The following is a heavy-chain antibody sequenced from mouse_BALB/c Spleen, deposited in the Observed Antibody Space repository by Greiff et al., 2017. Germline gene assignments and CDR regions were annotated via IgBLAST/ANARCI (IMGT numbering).Heavy chain of an antibody. CDR1: GDSITSGY. J-gene: IGHJ2*01. D-gene: IGHD1-1*01. V-gene: IGHV3-8*02. CDR3: ARRYYGSSYFDY. CDR2: ISYSGST. Sequence: EVQLQQSGPSLVKPSQTLSLTCSVTGDSITSGYWNWIRKFPGNKLEYMGYISYSGSTYYNPSLKSRISITRDTSKNQYYLQLNSVTTEDTATYYCARRYYGSSYFDYWGQGTTLTVSS.